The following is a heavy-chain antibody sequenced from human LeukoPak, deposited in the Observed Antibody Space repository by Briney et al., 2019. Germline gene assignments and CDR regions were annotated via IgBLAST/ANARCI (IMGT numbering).Heavy chain of an antibody. CDR1: GFTFSSYS. V-gene: IGHV3-21*01. D-gene: IGHD5-24*01. CDR2: ISSSSSYI. CDR3: AREMALRPVYYFDY. Sequence: GGSLRLSCAASGFTFSSYSMNWVRQAPGKGLEWVSSISSSSSYIYYANSVKGRFTISRDNAKNSLYLQMNSLRAEDTAVYYCAREMALRPVYYFDYWGQGTLVIVSS. J-gene: IGHJ4*02.